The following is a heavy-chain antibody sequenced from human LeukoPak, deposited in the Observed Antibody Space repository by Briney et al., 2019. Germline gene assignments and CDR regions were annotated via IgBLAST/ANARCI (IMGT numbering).Heavy chain of an antibody. J-gene: IGHJ4*02. CDR3: ARRVSSAWALEDY. V-gene: IGHV3-74*01. Sequence: PGGSLRLSCAASGFTFSTYWMHWVRQAPGKGLVWVSRITSDGTSTSYADSVRGRFTISRDNAKNTLYLQMNSLRAEDTAVYYCARRVSSAWALEDYWGQGTLVTVSS. CDR1: GFTFSTYW. D-gene: IGHD6-19*01. CDR2: ITSDGTST.